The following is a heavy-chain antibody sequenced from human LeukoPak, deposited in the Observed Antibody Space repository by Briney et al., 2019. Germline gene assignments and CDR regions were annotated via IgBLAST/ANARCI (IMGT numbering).Heavy chain of an antibody. CDR2: INHSGST. CDR3: ATFVRGEKYNWFDP. J-gene: IGHJ5*02. V-gene: IGHV4-34*01. CDR1: GGSFSGYY. Sequence: SETLSLTCAVYGGSFSGYYWSWIRQPPGKGLEWIGEINHSGSTNYNPSLKSRVTISVDTSKNQFSLKLSSVTAADTAVYYCATFVRGEKYNWFDPWGQGTLVTVSS. D-gene: IGHD3-10*02.